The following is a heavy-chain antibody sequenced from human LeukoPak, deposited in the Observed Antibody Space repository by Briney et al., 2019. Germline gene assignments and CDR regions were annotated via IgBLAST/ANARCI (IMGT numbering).Heavy chain of an antibody. CDR2: ISSSSSTI. J-gene: IGHJ3*02. CDR3: ARGATYYYDSRVYLNAFDI. D-gene: IGHD3-22*01. CDR1: GFTFSSYS. Sequence: PGGSLRLSCAASGFTFSSYSMNWVRQAPGKGLEWVSYISSSSSTIYYADSVKGRFTISRDNAKNSLYLQMNSLRDEDTAAYYCARGATYYYDSRVYLNAFDIWAQGTMVTVSS. V-gene: IGHV3-48*02.